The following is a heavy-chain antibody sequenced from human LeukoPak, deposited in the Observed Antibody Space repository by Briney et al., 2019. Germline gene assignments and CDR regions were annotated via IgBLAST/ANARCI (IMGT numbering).Heavy chain of an antibody. V-gene: IGHV3-11*04. CDR1: GFTFSDYY. CDR2: ITTSGITT. CDR3: ARGGGYCSSTSCSTLADY. Sequence: GGSLRLSCAASGFTFSDYYMSWIRQAPGKGLEWLSYITTSGITTYYADSVRGRFTISRDNAKNSLYLQMNSLRAEDTAVYYCARGGGYCSSTSCSTLADYWGQGTLVTVSS. D-gene: IGHD2-2*03. J-gene: IGHJ4*02.